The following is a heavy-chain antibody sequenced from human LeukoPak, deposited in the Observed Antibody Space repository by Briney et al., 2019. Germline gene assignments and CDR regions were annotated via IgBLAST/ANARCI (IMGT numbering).Heavy chain of an antibody. CDR3: ARDGLRFLEWLPPVDY. D-gene: IGHD3-3*01. CDR2: ISAYNGNT. Sequence: GASVKVSCKASGYTFTSYDVHWVRQATGQGLEWMGWISAYNGNTNYAQRLQGRVTMTTDTSTSTAYMELRSLRSDDTAVYYCARDGLRFLEWLPPVDYWGQGTLVTVSS. J-gene: IGHJ4*02. CDR1: GYTFTSYD. V-gene: IGHV1-18*01.